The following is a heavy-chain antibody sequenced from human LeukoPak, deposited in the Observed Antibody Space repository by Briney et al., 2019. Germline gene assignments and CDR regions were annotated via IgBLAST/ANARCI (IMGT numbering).Heavy chain of an antibody. V-gene: IGHV4-34*01. CDR2: INHSGST. CDR1: GGSFSGYY. Sequence: PSETLSLTCAVYGGSFSGYYWSWIRQPPGKGLEWIGEINHSGSTNYNPSLKSRVTISVDTSKNQFSLKLSSVTAADTAVYYCARDGTTWSQGTLVTVSS. CDR3: ARDGTT. J-gene: IGHJ5*02. D-gene: IGHD1-26*01.